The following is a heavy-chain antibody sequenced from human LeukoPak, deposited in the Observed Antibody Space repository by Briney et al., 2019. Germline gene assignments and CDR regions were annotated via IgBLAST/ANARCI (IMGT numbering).Heavy chain of an antibody. CDR2: ISSGSSYI. CDR3: ARDSGLDWSGYYYYGMDV. Sequence: PGGSLRLSCAASGFTFSSYSMNWVRQAPGKGLEWVSSISSGSSYIYYADSVKGRFTISRDNAKNSLYLQMNSLRAEDTAVYYCARDSGLDWSGYYYYGMDVWGQGTTVTVSS. J-gene: IGHJ6*02. CDR1: GFTFSSYS. V-gene: IGHV3-21*01. D-gene: IGHD3-9*01.